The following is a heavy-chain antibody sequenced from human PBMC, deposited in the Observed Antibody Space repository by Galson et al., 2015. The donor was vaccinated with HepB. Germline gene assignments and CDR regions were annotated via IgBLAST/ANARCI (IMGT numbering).Heavy chain of an antibody. V-gene: IGHV3-21*01. D-gene: IGHD3-22*01. Sequence: SLRLSCAASGFTVSSNYMSWVRQAPGKGLEWVSSISSSSSYIYYADSVKGRFTISRDNAKNSLYLQMNSLRAEDTAVYYCARDSFDSPSGGMDVWGQGTTVTVSS. CDR1: GFTVSSNY. CDR3: ARDSFDSPSGGMDV. J-gene: IGHJ6*02. CDR2: ISSSSSYI.